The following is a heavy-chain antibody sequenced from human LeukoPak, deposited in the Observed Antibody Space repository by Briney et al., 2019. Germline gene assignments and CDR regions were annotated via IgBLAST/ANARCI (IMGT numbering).Heavy chain of an antibody. CDR1: GYTFTNLD. V-gene: IGHV1-8*01. CDR3: ASNPPNTGDFYY. CDR2: MGPNSGDT. J-gene: IGHJ4*02. Sequence: ASVKVSCETSGYTFTNLDINWLRQAPGQGLEWMGWMGPNSGDTGYAQKFQGRVSMTRDIFKSTAYMELSSLRSEDTAIYYCASNPPNTGDFYYWGLGTLVTVSS. D-gene: IGHD1-1*01.